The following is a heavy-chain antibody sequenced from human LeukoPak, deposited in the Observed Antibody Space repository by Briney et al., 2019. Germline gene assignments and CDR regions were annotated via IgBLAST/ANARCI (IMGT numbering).Heavy chain of an antibody. CDR1: GGSISSSSYY. Sequence: SETLSLTCTVSGGSISSSSYYWGWIRQPPGKGLEWIGSIYYSGSTYYNPSLKSRVTISVDTSKNQFSLKLSSVTAADTAVYYCARGGSSYYDFWSGYPASFDYWGQGTLVTVSS. CDR3: ARGGSSYYDFWSGYPASFDY. CDR2: IYYSGST. J-gene: IGHJ4*02. V-gene: IGHV4-39*01. D-gene: IGHD3-3*01.